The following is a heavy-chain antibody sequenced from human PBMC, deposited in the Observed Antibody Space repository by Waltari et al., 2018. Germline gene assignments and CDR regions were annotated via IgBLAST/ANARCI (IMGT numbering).Heavy chain of an antibody. V-gene: IGHV3-23*04. CDR1: GFTFSTYA. D-gene: IGHD3-10*01. CDR3: AKGIRATATYFYMDV. CDR2: ISDDGQTS. J-gene: IGHJ6*03. Sequence: EARLEESGGGLEQPGKALRLSGSASGFTFSTYAMTWGRQAPGEGRWLVPSISDDGQTSFYADSVKGRCIISRDNSKSTLFLHLNSLRGDDTARYYCAKGIRATATYFYMDVWGKGTTVTVSS.